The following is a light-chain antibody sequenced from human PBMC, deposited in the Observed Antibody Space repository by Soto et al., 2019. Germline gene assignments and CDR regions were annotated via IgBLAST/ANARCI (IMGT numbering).Light chain of an antibody. CDR3: QQSYSTPF. CDR2: AAS. CDR1: QSISSY. V-gene: IGKV1-39*01. Sequence: DIQMTQSPSSLSASVGDRVTITCRASQSISSYLNWYQQKPGKAPKLLIYAASSLQSGVPSRFSGSGSGTDFTLTISSLQPEDFATYYCQQSYSTPFFGQGTTLEIK. J-gene: IGKJ2*01.